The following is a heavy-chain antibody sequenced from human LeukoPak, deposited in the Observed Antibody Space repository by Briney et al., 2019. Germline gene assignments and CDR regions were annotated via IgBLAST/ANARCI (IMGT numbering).Heavy chain of an antibody. CDR1: GYTFTSYA. D-gene: IGHD3-9*01. J-gene: IGHJ6*02. Sequence: GASVKVSCKASGYTFTSYAMHWVRQAPGQRLEWMGWINAGNGNTKYSQKFQGRVTITRDTSASTAYMELSSLRSEDTAVYYCARDRYFDWFNPFGMDVWGQGTTVTVSS. CDR3: ARDRYFDWFNPFGMDV. V-gene: IGHV1-3*01. CDR2: INAGNGNT.